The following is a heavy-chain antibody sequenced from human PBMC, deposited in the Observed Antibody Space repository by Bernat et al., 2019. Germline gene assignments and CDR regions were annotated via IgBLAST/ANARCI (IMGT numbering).Heavy chain of an antibody. CDR3: ARGGDLLYALDL. D-gene: IGHD3-16*01. V-gene: IGHV4-59*01. CDR2: IYYSGST. Sequence: QVQLQESGPGLVKPSETLSLTCSVSGGSINNYYWSWIRQPPGKGLEWVGYIYYSGSTNYNHSLKSRVTISVDTPKSQFSLKLSSVTAADTAVYYCARGGDLLYALDLWGQGTLVTVSS. CDR1: GGSINNYY. J-gene: IGHJ3*01.